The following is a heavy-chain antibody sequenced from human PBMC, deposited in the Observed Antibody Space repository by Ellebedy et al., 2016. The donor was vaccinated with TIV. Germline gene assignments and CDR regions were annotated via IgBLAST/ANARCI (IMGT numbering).Heavy chain of an antibody. CDR2: INAGNGNT. Sequence: ASVKVSXXASGYTFTSYAMHWVRQAPGQRLEWMGWINAGNGNTKYSQKFQGRVTITRDTSASTAYMELSSLRSEDTAVYYCAREGTVTGVCGYWGQGTLVTVSS. CDR3: AREGTVTGVCGY. D-gene: IGHD2-21*01. V-gene: IGHV1-3*01. CDR1: GYTFTSYA. J-gene: IGHJ4*02.